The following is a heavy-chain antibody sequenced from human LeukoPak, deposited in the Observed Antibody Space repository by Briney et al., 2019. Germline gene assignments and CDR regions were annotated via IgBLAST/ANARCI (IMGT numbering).Heavy chain of an antibody. J-gene: IGHJ4*02. D-gene: IGHD6-25*01. CDR3: AADRDGFFDY. V-gene: IGHV4-59*11. Sequence: SETLSLTCGVSGGSISSHYWSWIRQPQGKALEWIGYISYTGKTNYNPSLKSRVTMSVDTSKNQFSLRLSSVTAADTAVYYCAADRDGFFDYWGQGTLVAVSS. CDR2: ISYTGKT. CDR1: GGSISSHY.